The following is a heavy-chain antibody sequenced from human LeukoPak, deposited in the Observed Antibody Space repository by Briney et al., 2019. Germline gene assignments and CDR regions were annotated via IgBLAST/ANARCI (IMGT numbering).Heavy chain of an antibody. CDR1: GFTFSSYA. J-gene: IGHJ4*02. D-gene: IGHD7-27*01. V-gene: IGHV3-23*01. CDR3: AKDRSTGDSVTLFDY. Sequence: QPGGSLRPSCAASGFTFSSYAMSWVRHAPGKGLEWVSAISGSGGSTYYADSVKGRFTISRDNSKNTLYLQMNSLRAEDTAVYYCAKDRSTGDSVTLFDYWGQGTLVTVSS. CDR2: ISGSGGST.